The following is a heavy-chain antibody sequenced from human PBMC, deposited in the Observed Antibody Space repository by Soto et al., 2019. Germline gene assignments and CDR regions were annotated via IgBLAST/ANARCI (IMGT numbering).Heavy chain of an antibody. J-gene: IGHJ4*02. Sequence: SETLSLTCTVSGGSISSSSYYWGWIRQPPGKGLEWIGSIYYSGSTYYNPSLKSRVTISVDTSKNQFSLKLSAVTAADTAVYYCARPVPAGPDYGDYFDYWGQGTLVTVSS. CDR2: IYYSGST. V-gene: IGHV4-39*01. CDR1: GGSISSSSYY. CDR3: ARPVPAGPDYGDYFDY. D-gene: IGHD4-17*01.